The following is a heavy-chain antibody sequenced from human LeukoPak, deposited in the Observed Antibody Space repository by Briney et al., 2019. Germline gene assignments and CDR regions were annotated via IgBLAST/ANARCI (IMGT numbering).Heavy chain of an antibody. V-gene: IGHV1-2*02. Sequence: ASVKVSCKASGYTFTDYFMHWVRQAPGQGLEWMGWINPNSGGTNYAQRFQGRVTMTRDTSISTVYMALSRLTSDDTAVYYCARGDGSGRYCIEYWGQGTLVAVAS. D-gene: IGHD3-10*01. CDR3: ARGDGSGRYCIEY. CDR1: GYTFTDYF. CDR2: INPNSGGT. J-gene: IGHJ4*02.